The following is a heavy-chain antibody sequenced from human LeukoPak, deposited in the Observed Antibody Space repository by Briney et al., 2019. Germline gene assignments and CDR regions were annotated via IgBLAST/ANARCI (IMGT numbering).Heavy chain of an antibody. J-gene: IGHJ4*02. V-gene: IGHV1-2*02. CDR3: ARADTAMDIDY. CDR2: INSNSGGT. D-gene: IGHD5-18*01. Sequence: ASVKVSCKASGYSFTGYYMHWVRQAPGQGLEWMGWINSNSGGTNYAQKLQGRVTMTTDTSTSTAYMELRSLRSDDTAVYYCARADTAMDIDYWGQGTLVTVSS. CDR1: GYSFTGYY.